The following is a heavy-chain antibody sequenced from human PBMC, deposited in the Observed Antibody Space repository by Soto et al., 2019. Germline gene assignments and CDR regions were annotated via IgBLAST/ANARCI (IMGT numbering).Heavy chain of an antibody. V-gene: IGHV3-15*01. D-gene: IGHD4-17*01. Sequence: LRLSCAASGFTFSNAWMSWVRQAPGKGLEWVGRIKSKTDGGTTDYAAPVKGRFTISRDDSKNTLYLQMNSLKTEDTAVYYCTTDPRYGDYVIYYYYGMDVWGQGTTVTVSS. CDR2: IKSKTDGGTT. CDR1: GFTFSNAW. J-gene: IGHJ6*02. CDR3: TTDPRYGDYVIYYYYGMDV.